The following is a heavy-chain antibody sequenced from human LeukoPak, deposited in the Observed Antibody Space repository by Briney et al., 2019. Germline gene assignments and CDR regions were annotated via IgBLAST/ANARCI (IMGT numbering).Heavy chain of an antibody. CDR2: IYYSGST. J-gene: IGHJ4*02. Sequence: SETLSPTCTVSGGSISSYYWSWIRQPPGKGLEWIGYIYYSGSTNYNPSLKSRVTISVDTSKNQFSLKLSSVTAADTAVYYCAATYYDSSGYYPNYFDYWGQGTLVTVSS. CDR3: AATYYDSSGYYPNYFDY. CDR1: GGSISSYY. D-gene: IGHD3-22*01. V-gene: IGHV4-59*01.